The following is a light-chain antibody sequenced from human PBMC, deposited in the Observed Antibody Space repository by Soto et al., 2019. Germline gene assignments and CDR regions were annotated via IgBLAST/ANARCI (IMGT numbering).Light chain of an antibody. J-gene: IGKJ1*01. V-gene: IGKV1-5*01. CDR3: QQYNSWT. Sequence: DIQLTQSPSTLSASFGERVTITCRASQSVNKWLAWFQQKPGKVPKLLIFDASTLQTGVPSRFGGGGSGTEFTLTISGLQPDDFATYYCQQYNSWTFGQGTKVDI. CDR2: DAS. CDR1: QSVNKW.